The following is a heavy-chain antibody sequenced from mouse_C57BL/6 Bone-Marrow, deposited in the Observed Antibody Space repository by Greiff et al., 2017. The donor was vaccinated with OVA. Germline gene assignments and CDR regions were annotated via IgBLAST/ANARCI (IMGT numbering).Heavy chain of an antibody. CDR2: IRNKANGYTT. CDR3: ARSQNWDVDY. V-gene: IGHV7-3*01. Sequence: EVKVVESGGGLVQPGGSLSLSCAASGFTFTDYYMSWVRQPPGKALEWLGFIRNKANGYTTEYSASVKGRFTISRDNSQSILYLRMSALRAEDSATYYCARSQNWDVDYGGQGTTLTVSS. CDR1: GFTFTDYY. D-gene: IGHD4-1*01. J-gene: IGHJ2*01.